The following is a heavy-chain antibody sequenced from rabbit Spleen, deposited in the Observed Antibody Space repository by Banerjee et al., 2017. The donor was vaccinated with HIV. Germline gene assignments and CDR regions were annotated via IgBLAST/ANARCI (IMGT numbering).Heavy chain of an antibody. CDR2: IYTGSSGST. Sequence: QEQLEESGGDLVKPEGSLTLTCTASGFSFSNTYYMCWVRQAPGRGLEWIACIYTGSSGSTYYASWAKGRFTISKTSSTTVTLQMTSLTAADTATYFCARGYGGYGDVFDLWGPGTLVTVS. J-gene: IGHJ4*01. CDR3: ARGYGGYGDVFDL. D-gene: IGHD2-1*01. CDR1: GFSFSNTYY. V-gene: IGHV1S45*01.